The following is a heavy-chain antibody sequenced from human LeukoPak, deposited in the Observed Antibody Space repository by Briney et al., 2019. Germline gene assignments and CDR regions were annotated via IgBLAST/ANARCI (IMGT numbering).Heavy chain of an antibody. CDR2: ISPSGGST. Sequence: QPGGSLRLSCAASGFTFSSYAMSWVRQAPGEGLEWVSTISPSGGSTFYADSVKGRFTIFRDNSKNTLYLQMNNLRVDDTAVYYCAKADLVLEWPPQGEAFDIWGQGTMVTVSS. J-gene: IGHJ3*02. D-gene: IGHD3-3*01. CDR1: GFTFSSYA. CDR3: AKADLVLEWPPQGEAFDI. V-gene: IGHV3-23*01.